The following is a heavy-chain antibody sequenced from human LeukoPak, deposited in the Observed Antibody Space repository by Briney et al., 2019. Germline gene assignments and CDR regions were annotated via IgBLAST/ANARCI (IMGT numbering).Heavy chain of an antibody. Sequence: PGGSLRLSCAASGFSVSSNYMSWVRQAPGKGPEWVSVIYGGGSTDYTDSVKGRFTISRDNSKNTLYLQMNSLRAEDTAVYYCVRDINARGYGGVGYFDYWGQGTLVTVSS. J-gene: IGHJ4*02. D-gene: IGHD5-12*01. CDR1: GFSVSSNY. CDR2: IYGGGST. CDR3: VRDINARGYGGVGYFDY. V-gene: IGHV3-53*01.